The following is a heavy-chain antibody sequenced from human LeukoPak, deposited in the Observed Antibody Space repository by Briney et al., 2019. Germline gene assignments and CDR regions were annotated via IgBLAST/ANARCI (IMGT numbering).Heavy chain of an antibody. D-gene: IGHD3-22*01. Sequence: ASVKVSCKASGYTFTSYAMHWVRQAPGQRLEWMGWINAGNGNTKYSQKFQGRVTITRDTSASTAYMELSSLRSEDTAVYYCARGVTYYYDSSGYYYEHAFDIWGQGTMVTVSS. CDR1: GYTFTSYA. J-gene: IGHJ3*02. CDR3: ARGVTYYYDSSGYYYEHAFDI. CDR2: INAGNGNT. V-gene: IGHV1-3*01.